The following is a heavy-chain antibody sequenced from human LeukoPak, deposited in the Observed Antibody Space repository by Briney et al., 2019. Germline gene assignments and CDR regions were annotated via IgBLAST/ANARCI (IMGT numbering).Heavy chain of an antibody. J-gene: IGHJ5*02. CDR1: GFTFSSSS. CDR3: VRESALQGFGGFDP. V-gene: IGHV3-21*01. CDR2: ISSGRAYI. Sequence: GGSLRLSCAASGFTFSSSSMNWVRQAPGRGLEWVSSISSGRAYIYYADSVKGRFTISRDNAKNSLYLQMNSLRAEDTAVYYCVRESALQGFGGFDPWGQGTLVTVSS. D-gene: IGHD3-10*01.